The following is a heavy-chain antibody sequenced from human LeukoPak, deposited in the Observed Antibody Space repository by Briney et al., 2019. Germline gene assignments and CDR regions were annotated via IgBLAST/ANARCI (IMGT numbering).Heavy chain of an antibody. CDR2: ISAYNGNT. D-gene: IGHD3-10*01. V-gene: IGHV1-18*01. J-gene: IGHJ6*02. CDR1: GYTFTSYG. CDR3: ARDWLWFGELLGYYYYGMDV. Sequence: GASVKVSCKASGYTFTSYGISWVRQAPGQGLEWMGWISAYNGNTNYAQKLQGRVTTTTDTSTSTAYMELRSLRSDDTAVYYCARDWLWFGELLGYYYYGMDVWGQGTTVTVSS.